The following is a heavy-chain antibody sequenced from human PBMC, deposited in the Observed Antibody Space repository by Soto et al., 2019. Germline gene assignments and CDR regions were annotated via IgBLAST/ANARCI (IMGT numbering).Heavy chain of an antibody. V-gene: IGHV4-30-4*01. CDR1: GGSISSGDYY. Sequence: SETLSLTCTVSGGSISSGDYYWSWIRQPPGKGLEWIGYIYYSGSTYYNPSLKSRVTISVDTSKNQFSLKLSSVTAADTAVYYCARAVHYDSIGSYFEYWGQGALVTVSS. D-gene: IGHD3-22*01. CDR2: IYYSGST. CDR3: ARAVHYDSIGSYFEY. J-gene: IGHJ4*02.